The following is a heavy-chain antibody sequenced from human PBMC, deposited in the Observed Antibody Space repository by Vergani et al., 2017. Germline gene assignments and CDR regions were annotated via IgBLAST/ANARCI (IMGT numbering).Heavy chain of an antibody. J-gene: IGHJ3*02. CDR1: GFTFSSHW. CDR2: IKRDGSEI. CDR3: ARIVNAFDM. V-gene: IGHV3-7*03. D-gene: IGHD3-16*02. Sequence: EVQLVESGGGLVQPGGSLRLSCAASGFTFSSHWMSWVRQAPVRGLEWVANIKRDGSEIYYADSVKGRFTISRDNAKNSLFLQMNSLRAEDTAVYYWARIVNAFDMWGQGTMVTVSS.